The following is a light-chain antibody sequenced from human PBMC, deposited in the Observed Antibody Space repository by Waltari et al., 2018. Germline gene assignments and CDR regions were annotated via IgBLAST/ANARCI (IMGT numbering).Light chain of an antibody. J-gene: IGLJ2*01. V-gene: IGLV2-8*01. CDR2: EVS. CDR3: SSYAGNFNMV. CDR1: STDVGRFNF. Sequence: QSALTQPPSASGSPGQSVTISCTGTSTDVGRFNFVSWYQRHPGKAPKPLIYEVSKRPSGVPARFSCSKSGNTASLTVSGLQAEDEADYYCSSYAGNFNMVFGGGTKLTVL.